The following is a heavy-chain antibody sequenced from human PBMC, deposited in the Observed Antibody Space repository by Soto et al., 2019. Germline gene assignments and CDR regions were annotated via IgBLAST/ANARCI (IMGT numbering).Heavy chain of an antibody. J-gene: IGHJ4*02. V-gene: IGHV4-4*02. D-gene: IGHD3-3*01. CDR1: GGSISSSYW. CDR2: IYHSGST. CDR3: VTSLNYDFWRDGGRHYYFDY. Sequence: SETLSLTCAVSGGSISSSYWWNWVRQPPGKGLEWIGKIYHSGSTNYNPSLKNRVTISVDKSNNQFSLRLSSVTAADTAVYFCVTSLNYDFWRDGGRHYYFDYWGQGTLVTVSS.